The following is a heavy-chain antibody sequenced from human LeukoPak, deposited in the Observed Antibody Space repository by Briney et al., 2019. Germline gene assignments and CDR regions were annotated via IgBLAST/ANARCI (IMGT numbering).Heavy chain of an antibody. CDR2: IIPIFGTA. V-gene: IGHV1-69*13. D-gene: IGHD2-2*01. Sequence: SVKVSCKASGGTFSSYAISWVRQAPGQGLEWMGGIIPIFGTANYAQKFQGRVTITADESTSTAYMELSSLRSEDTAVYYCARVGYCSSTSCYDFDHWGQGTLVTVSS. CDR1: GGTFSSYA. CDR3: ARVGYCSSTSCYDFDH. J-gene: IGHJ4*02.